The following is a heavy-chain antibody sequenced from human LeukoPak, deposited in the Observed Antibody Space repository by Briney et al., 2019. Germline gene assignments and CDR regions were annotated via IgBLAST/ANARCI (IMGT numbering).Heavy chain of an antibody. CDR1: GFTFSSYE. J-gene: IGHJ6*04. V-gene: IGHV3-48*03. CDR3: ARGSVVPAAMPHYYYYYGMDV. D-gene: IGHD2-2*01. CDR2: ISSSGSTI. Sequence: PGGSLRLSCAASGFTFSSYEMNWVRQAPGKGLEWVSYISSSGSTIYYADSVKGRFTISRDNAKNSLYLQMNSLRAEDTAVYYCARGSVVPAAMPHYYYYYGMDVWGKGTTVTVSS.